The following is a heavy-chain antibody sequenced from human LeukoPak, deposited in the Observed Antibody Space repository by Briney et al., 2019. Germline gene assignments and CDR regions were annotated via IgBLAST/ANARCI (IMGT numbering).Heavy chain of an antibody. Sequence: ASVKVSCKASGGTFSSYAISWVRQAPGQGLEWMGGIIPIFGTANYAQKFQGRVTITADESTSTAYMELGSLRSEDTAVYYCASSTPGAHCSSTSCLTPRIDYWGQGTLVTVSS. CDR2: IIPIFGTA. J-gene: IGHJ4*02. CDR1: GGTFSSYA. D-gene: IGHD2-2*01. CDR3: ASSTPGAHCSSTSCLTPRIDY. V-gene: IGHV1-69*01.